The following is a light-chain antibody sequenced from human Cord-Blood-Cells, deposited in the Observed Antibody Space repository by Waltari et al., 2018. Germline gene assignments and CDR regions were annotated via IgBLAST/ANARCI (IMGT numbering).Light chain of an antibody. CDR3: QAWDSSHVV. Sequence: SYELTQPPSVSVSPGQTASITCSGDKLGEKYACWYQQKPGQSPVLVIYQDSKRPSGIPERFSGSNSGNTDTLTISGTQAMDEADYYCQAWDSSHVVFGGGTKLTVL. J-gene: IGLJ2*01. CDR1: KLGEKY. V-gene: IGLV3-1*01. CDR2: QDS.